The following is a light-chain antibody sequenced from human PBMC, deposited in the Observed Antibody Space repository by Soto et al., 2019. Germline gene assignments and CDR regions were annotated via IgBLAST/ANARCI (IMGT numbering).Light chain of an antibody. Sequence: QSALTQPASVSGSPGQSITISCTGTSSDVGGYNYVSWYQQHPGKAPKLIIYDVNNRPSGVSDRFSGSKSGNTASLTISGLQAEDEADYYCSSYTSSSTLGVLFGGGTQLTVL. V-gene: IGLV2-14*01. CDR1: SSDVGGYNY. CDR2: DVN. J-gene: IGLJ2*01. CDR3: SSYTSSSTLGVL.